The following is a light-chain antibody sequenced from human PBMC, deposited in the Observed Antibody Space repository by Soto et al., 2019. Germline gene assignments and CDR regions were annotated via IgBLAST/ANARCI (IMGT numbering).Light chain of an antibody. CDR3: QQYNNWPPLT. J-gene: IGKJ4*01. CDR2: GAS. V-gene: IGKV3D-15*01. Sequence: EVLMTQSPATLSVSPGERATLSCRASESISSNLAWYQQKVGQAPRLLIYGASIRATGIPARFSGSGSGTESTLTIRSLQSEDFAVYFCQQYNNWPPLTFGGGTKVEIK. CDR1: ESISSN.